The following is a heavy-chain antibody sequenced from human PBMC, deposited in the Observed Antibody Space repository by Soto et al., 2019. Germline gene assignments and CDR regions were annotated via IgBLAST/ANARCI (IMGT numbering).Heavy chain of an antibody. Sequence: QLQLQESGSGLVKPSQTLSLTCAVSGGSISSGGYSWSWIRQPPGKGLEWIGYIYHSGSTYYNPSCKSRVTISGDRAKNHCSLQVCLVSARDTAWYSCGPGGALPRYYSCQGTLVTASS. CDR2: IYHSGST. V-gene: IGHV4-30-2*01. J-gene: IGHJ4*02. CDR3: GPGGALPRYY. D-gene: IGHD1-26*01. CDR1: GGSISSGGYS.